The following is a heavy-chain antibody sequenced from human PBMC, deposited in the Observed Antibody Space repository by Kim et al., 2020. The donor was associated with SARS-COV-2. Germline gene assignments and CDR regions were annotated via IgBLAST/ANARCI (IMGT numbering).Heavy chain of an antibody. J-gene: IGHJ4*02. V-gene: IGHV3-74*01. CDR3: ARMVLGYCSGSSCADY. Sequence: SGKGRFTISRDNAKNTLYLQMNSLGAEDTDVYYCARMVLGYCSGSSCADYWGQGTLVTVSS. D-gene: IGHD2-2*01.